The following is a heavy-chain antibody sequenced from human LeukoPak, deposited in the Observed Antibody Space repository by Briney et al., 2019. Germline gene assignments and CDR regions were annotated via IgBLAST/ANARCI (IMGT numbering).Heavy chain of an antibody. J-gene: IGHJ5*02. CDR1: GFTFSSYS. CDR3: ARDFGPVNWFDP. V-gene: IGHV3-21*01. D-gene: IGHD3-10*01. CDR2: ISSSSSYI. Sequence: GGSLRLSCAASGFTFSSYSMSWVRQAPGKGLEWVSSISSSSSYIYYADSVKGRFTISRDDAKNPLYLQMNSLRAEDTAVYYCARDFGPVNWFDPWGQGTLVTVSS.